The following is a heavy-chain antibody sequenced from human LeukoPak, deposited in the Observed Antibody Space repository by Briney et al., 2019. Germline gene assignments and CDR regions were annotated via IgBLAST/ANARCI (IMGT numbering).Heavy chain of an antibody. CDR2: IYYRGTT. CDR1: GGSISSGDYY. J-gene: IGHJ5*02. D-gene: IGHD3-3*01. Sequence: PSQTLSPTCTVSGGSISSGDYYWSWIRQPPGKGLEWIGYIYYRGTTYYNPSLKSRVTISVDTSKNQFSLKLSSVTAADTAVYYCAREYRYDFWSGYPGRFDPWGQGTLVTVSS. CDR3: AREYRYDFWSGYPGRFDP. V-gene: IGHV4-30-4*08.